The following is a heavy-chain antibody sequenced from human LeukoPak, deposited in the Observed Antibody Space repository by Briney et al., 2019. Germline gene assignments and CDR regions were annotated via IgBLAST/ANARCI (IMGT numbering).Heavy chain of an antibody. D-gene: IGHD2-2*02. CDR3: ARADIVVVPAAIGGAFDI. CDR2: ISYDGSNK. V-gene: IGHV3-30*04. Sequence: GSLRLSCAASGFTFSSYAMHWVRQAPGKGLEWVAVISYDGSNKYYADSVKGRFTISRDNSKNTLYLQMNSLRAKDTAVYYCARADIVVVPAAIGGAFDIWGQGTMVTVSS. J-gene: IGHJ3*02. CDR1: GFTFSSYA.